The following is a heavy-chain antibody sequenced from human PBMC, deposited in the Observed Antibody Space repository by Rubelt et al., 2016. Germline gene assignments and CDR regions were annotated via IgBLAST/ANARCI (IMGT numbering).Heavy chain of an antibody. J-gene: IGHJ5*02. CDR2: IKYDGSEK. CDR3: ARDEA. Sequence: SCAGSGFTFSNYWMSWVRQAPGKGLEWVAYIKYDGSEKDYVDSVKGRFTISRDNAKNSLYLQMYSLRVEDTAVYDCARDEAWGQGTLVTVSS. CDR1: GFTFSNYW. V-gene: IGHV3-7*05.